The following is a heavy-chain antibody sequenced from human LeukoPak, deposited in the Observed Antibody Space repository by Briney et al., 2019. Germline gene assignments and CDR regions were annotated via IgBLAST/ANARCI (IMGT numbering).Heavy chain of an antibody. Sequence: EASVKVSCKASGYTFTGYYIHWVRQAPGQGLEWMGRISPSSGVTYYVQKFEGRVTMTRDTSVSTVYMEVGNLTSDDTAMYFCARRGFDSWGQGTLVTVSS. D-gene: IGHD3-16*01. CDR1: GYTFTGYY. V-gene: IGHV1-2*06. CDR3: ARRGFDS. CDR2: ISPSSGVT. J-gene: IGHJ4*02.